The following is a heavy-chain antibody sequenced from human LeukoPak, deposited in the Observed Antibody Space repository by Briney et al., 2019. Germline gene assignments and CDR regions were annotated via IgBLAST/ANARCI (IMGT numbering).Heavy chain of an antibody. V-gene: IGHV3-7*01. CDR2: IKQDGSEK. D-gene: IGHD3-22*01. CDR3: AKYGNYYDSSGYYSRTQYYYYYYMDV. Sequence: TGGSLRLSCAASGFTFSSYWMSWVRQAPGKGLEWVANIKQDGSEKYYVDSVKGRLTISRDNAKNSLYLQMNSLRAEDTAVYYCAKYGNYYDSSGYYSRTQYYYYYYMDVWGKGTTVTISS. CDR1: GFTFSSYW. J-gene: IGHJ6*03.